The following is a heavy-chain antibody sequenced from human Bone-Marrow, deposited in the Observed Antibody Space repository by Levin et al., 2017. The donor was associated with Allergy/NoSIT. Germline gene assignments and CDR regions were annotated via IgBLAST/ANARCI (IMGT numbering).Heavy chain of an antibody. CDR2: ISAYNGNT. V-gene: IGHV1-18*01. CDR1: GYTFTSYG. CDR3: ARDYCSSTSCYENWFDP. J-gene: IGHJ5*02. D-gene: IGHD2-2*01. Sequence: GESLKISCKASGYTFTSYGISWVRQAPGQGLEWMGWISAYNGNTNYAQKLQGRVTMTTDTSTSTAYMELRSLRSDDTAVYYCARDYCSSTSCYENWFDPWGQGTLVTVSS.